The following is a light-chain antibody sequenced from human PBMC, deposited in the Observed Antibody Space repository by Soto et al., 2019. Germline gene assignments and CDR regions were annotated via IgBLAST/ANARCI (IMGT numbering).Light chain of an antibody. Sequence: EIVLTQSPGTLSLSPGERATLSCRASQSVSSSYLAWYQQKPGQAPRLLIYGASSRATGIPDRFSGSGSGTDFSLTISRLEPEDFAVYYCQQNGRSSPTFGQGTKV. CDR3: QQNGRSSPT. J-gene: IGKJ1*01. V-gene: IGKV3-20*01. CDR1: QSVSSSY. CDR2: GAS.